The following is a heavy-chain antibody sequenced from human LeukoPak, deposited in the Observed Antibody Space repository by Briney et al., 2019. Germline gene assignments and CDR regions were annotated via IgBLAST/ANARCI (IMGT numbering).Heavy chain of an antibody. J-gene: IGHJ6*02. D-gene: IGHD6-19*01. V-gene: IGHV4-61*01. CDR2: VHYSGSA. CDR1: GGSVRSDISH. CDR3: ARNRGWYATDG. Sequence: SETLSLTCSVSGGSVRSDISHWSWIRQPPGKGLEWIGYVHYSGSANYNPSLESRVTMSLDNSKNQFSLDLTSVTAADTAVYYCARNRGWYATDGLGQGAAVTVSS.